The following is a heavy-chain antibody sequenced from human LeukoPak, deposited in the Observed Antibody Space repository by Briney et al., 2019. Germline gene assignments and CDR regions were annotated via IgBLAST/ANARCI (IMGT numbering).Heavy chain of an antibody. CDR3: ARDPAAGTVGRNYYYYYYMDV. CDR2: INPNSGGT. CDR1: GYTFTGYY. J-gene: IGHJ6*03. D-gene: IGHD6-13*01. V-gene: IGHV1-2*02. Sequence: ASVKVSCKASGYTFTGYYMHWVRQAPGQGLEWMGWINPNSGGTNYAQKFQGRVTMTRDTSISTAYMELSRLRSDDTAVYYCARDPAAGTVGRNYYYYYYMDVWGKGTTVTVSS.